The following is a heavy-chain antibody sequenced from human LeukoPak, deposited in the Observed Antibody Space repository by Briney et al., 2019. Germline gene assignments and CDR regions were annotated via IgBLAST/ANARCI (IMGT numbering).Heavy chain of an antibody. CDR3: ATGRSGYGYVIDS. CDR2: FDPEDDET. CDR1: GYTLTELS. V-gene: IGHV1-24*01. J-gene: IGHJ4*02. D-gene: IGHD5-18*01. Sequence: ASVKVSCKVSGYTLTELSIHWVRQALGKGLEWMGGFDPEDDETIYAQKFQGRVTLTEDTSTDTAHMELSSLRPEDTAVYYCATGRSGYGYVIDSWGQGTLVTVSS.